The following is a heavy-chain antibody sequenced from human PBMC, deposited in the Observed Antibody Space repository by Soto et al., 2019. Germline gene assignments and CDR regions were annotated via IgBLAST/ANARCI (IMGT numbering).Heavy chain of an antibody. V-gene: IGHV3-7*01. CDR1: GFTFSSYW. CDR2: IKQDGSEK. Sequence: GGSLRLSCAASGFTFSSYWMSWVRQAPGKGLEWVANIKQDGSEKYYVDSVKGRFTISRDNAKNSLYLQMNSLRAEDTAVYYCARAPGEYDFWSGYYGYMDVWGKGTTVTVSS. CDR3: ARAPGEYDFWSGYYGYMDV. D-gene: IGHD3-3*01. J-gene: IGHJ6*03.